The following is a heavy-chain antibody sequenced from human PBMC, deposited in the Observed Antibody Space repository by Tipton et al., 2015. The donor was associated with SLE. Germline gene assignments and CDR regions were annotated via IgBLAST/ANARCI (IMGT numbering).Heavy chain of an antibody. CDR2: ISYDGENE. Sequence: SLRLSCAASGFTFSSYAMHWVRQAPGKGLEWVAVISYDGENEYSADSVKGRFTISRDNSKNTLYLQMHSLRPDDSGVYYCAKDRAAAVTTDYGLDVWGQGTTVTVSS. CDR1: GFTFSSYA. J-gene: IGHJ6*02. CDR3: AKDRAAAVTTDYGLDV. D-gene: IGHD4-17*01. V-gene: IGHV3-30*04.